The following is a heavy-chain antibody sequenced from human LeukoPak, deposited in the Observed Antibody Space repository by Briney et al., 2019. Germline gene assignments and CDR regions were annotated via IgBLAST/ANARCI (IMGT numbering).Heavy chain of an antibody. CDR1: GFTLSSYA. D-gene: IGHD2-21*01. J-gene: IGHJ6*02. Sequence: PGGSLRLSCAASGFTLSSYAMHWVRQAPGKGLEWVAVISYDGSNKYYADSVKGRFTISRDNSKNTLYLQMNSLRAEDTAVYYCASVHIRQSYYYYYGMDVWGQGTTVTVSS. CDR2: ISYDGSNK. CDR3: ASVHIRQSYYYYYGMDV. V-gene: IGHV3-30-3*01.